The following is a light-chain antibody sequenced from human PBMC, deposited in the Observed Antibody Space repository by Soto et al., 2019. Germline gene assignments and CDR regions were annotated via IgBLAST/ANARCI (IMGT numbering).Light chain of an antibody. CDR1: QSVSSY. Sequence: EIVLTQSPATLSLSPGERATLSCRTSQSVSSYFAWYQQKPGRAPRLLIYDASNRATGIPARFIGSGSGTDFTLTTSCIDPEEFEVYYCQQRSNWPITFGQGTRLEIK. V-gene: IGKV3-11*01. CDR3: QQRSNWPIT. CDR2: DAS. J-gene: IGKJ5*01.